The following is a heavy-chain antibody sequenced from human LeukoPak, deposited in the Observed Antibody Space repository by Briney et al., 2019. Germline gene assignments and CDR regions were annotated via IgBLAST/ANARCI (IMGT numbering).Heavy chain of an antibody. V-gene: IGHV1-2*02. Sequence: GASVKVSCKASGYTFTDYYIHWVRQAPGQGLEWMGWINPNSGGTNYAQRFQGRVTMTRDTSISTLYMELSRLRSDDTALYYCARAGHIVVVWGQGTLVTVSS. J-gene: IGHJ4*02. CDR2: INPNSGGT. CDR3: ARAGHIVVV. CDR1: GYTFTDYY. D-gene: IGHD2-2*01.